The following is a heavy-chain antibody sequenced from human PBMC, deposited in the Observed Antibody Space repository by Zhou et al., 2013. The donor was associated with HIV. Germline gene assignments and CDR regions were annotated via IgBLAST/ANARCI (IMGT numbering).Heavy chain of an antibody. Sequence: QVQLVQSGAEVKKPGASVKVSCKASGYTFTAHYIHWVRQAPGQGLEWMGWISPYNGVTNYAQRFHGRVTMTWDTSITTAHMELSSLTSEDTAVYYCAHSPRRASSSEYWGQGTLVTVSS. J-gene: IGHJ4*02. V-gene: IGHV1-2*02. CDR2: ISPYNGVT. CDR3: AHSPRRASSSEY. CDR1: GYTFTAHY. D-gene: IGHD6-6*01.